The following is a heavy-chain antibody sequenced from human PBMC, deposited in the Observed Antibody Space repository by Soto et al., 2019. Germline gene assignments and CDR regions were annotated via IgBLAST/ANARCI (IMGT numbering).Heavy chain of an antibody. CDR1: GGSFSGYY. Sequence: SETLSLTCAVYGGSFSGYYRSWIRQPPGKGLEWIGEINHSGSTNYNPSLKSRVTISVDTSKNQFSLKLSSVTAADTAVYYCARDPREALGAFDIWGQGTMVTVSS. CDR2: INHSGST. CDR3: ARDPREALGAFDI. D-gene: IGHD3-16*01. J-gene: IGHJ3*02. V-gene: IGHV4-34*01.